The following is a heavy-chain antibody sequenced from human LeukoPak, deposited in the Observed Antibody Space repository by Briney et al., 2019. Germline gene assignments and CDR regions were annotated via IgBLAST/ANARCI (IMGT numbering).Heavy chain of an antibody. J-gene: IGHJ4*02. CDR3: ARSYSSGWYYFDY. Sequence: GGSLRLSCAASGFDFSTYAINWVRQAPGKGLEWVAVISYDGSNKYYTDSVKGRFTISRDNSKNTLYLQMNSLRAEDTAVYYCARSYSSGWYYFDYWGQGTLVTVSS. CDR2: ISYDGSNK. V-gene: IGHV3-30-3*01. D-gene: IGHD6-19*01. CDR1: GFDFSTYA.